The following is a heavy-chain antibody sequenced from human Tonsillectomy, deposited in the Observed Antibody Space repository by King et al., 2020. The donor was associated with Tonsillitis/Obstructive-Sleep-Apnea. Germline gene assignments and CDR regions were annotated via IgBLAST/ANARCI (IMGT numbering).Heavy chain of an antibody. J-gene: IGHJ3*02. CDR1: GYTFSSYA. CDR3: ARASAAGTDAFDI. Sequence: QLVQSGSELKKPGASVRVSCKASGYTFSSYALNWVRQAPGQGLECMGWIKTNTGNPNYAQGFTGRFVFSLDTSVSTANLQISSLKAEDTAVYYCARASAAGTDAFDIWGQGTMVTVSP. D-gene: IGHD6-13*01. V-gene: IGHV7-4-1*02. CDR2: IKTNTGNP.